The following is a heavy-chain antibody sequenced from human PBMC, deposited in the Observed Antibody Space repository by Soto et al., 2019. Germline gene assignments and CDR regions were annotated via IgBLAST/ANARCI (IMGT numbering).Heavy chain of an antibody. D-gene: IGHD3-16*01. V-gene: IGHV1-18*04. CDR2: ISAYNGNT. Sequence: RASVKVSCKASGYTFTSYGISWVRQAPGQGLEWMGWISAYNGNTNYAQKLQGRVTMTTDTSTSTAYMELRSLRSDDTAVYYCARDRGYYDYVWGSWAPYYFDYWGQGTLVTVSS. CDR3: ARDRGYYDYVWGSWAPYYFDY. J-gene: IGHJ4*02. CDR1: GYTFTSYG.